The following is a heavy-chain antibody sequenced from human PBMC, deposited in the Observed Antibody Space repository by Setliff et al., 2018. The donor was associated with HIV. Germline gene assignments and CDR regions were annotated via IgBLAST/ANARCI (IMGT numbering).Heavy chain of an antibody. CDR3: GRVAGYCAPSRCYGYNAFDI. D-gene: IGHD2-15*01. CDR1: GGSVSTSSYS. CDR2: ICHTGKT. Sequence: SETLSLTCTVSGGSVSTSSYSWGWIRQPLEKGLEWIGTICHTGKTYYNSSLNSRVTTAVDTSKDQFSLNLSTVTAADTAVYYCGRVAGYCAPSRCYGYNAFDIWGPGTMVTVSS. J-gene: IGHJ3*02. V-gene: IGHV4-39*01.